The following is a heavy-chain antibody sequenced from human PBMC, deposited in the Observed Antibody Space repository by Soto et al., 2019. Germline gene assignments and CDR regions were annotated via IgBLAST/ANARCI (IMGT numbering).Heavy chain of an antibody. D-gene: IGHD6-25*01. CDR1: GGSISSSSYY. Sequence: SETLSLTCTVSGGSISSSSYYWGWIRQPPGKGLEWIGSIYYSGSTYYNPSLKSRVTISVDTSKNQFSLKLSSVTAADTAVYYCARVKKIVAADYYFDYWGQGTLVTVSS. CDR2: IYYSGST. CDR3: ARVKKIVAADYYFDY. J-gene: IGHJ4*02. V-gene: IGHV4-39*01.